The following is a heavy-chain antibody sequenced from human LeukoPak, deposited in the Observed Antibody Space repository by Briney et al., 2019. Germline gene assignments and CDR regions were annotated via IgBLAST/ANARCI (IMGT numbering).Heavy chain of an antibody. CDR1: GFTFTISA. D-gene: IGHD4-23*01. CDR2: IVVGSGNT. CDR3: AAEGRPTVVTFRKGAVDL. Sequence: SVKVSCKASGFTFTISAVQWVRQTRGQRLEWIGWIVVGSGNTNYAQKFQERVTITRDMSTSTVYMELSSLRSEDTAVYYCAAEGRPTVVTFRKGAVDLWGQGTMVTVSS. J-gene: IGHJ3*01. V-gene: IGHV1-58*01.